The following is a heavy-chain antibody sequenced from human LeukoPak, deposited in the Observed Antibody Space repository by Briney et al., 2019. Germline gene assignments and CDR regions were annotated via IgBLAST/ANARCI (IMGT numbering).Heavy chain of an antibody. CDR1: GGSISSYH. D-gene: IGHD2-8*01. CDR2: IYYSGST. V-gene: IGHV4-59*12. Sequence: SQTLSLTCTVSGGSISSYHWSWIRQPPGKGLEWIGYIYYSGSTNSNPSLKSRVPLSVDTSKNQLSLKLSSVTAADTAVYYCARAISYCTTGVCYTRARQFGFDPWGQGTLVTVSS. J-gene: IGHJ5*02. CDR3: ARAISYCTTGVCYTRARQFGFDP.